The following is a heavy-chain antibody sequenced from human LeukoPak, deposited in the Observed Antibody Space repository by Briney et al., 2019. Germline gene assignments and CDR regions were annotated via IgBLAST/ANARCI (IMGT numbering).Heavy chain of an antibody. D-gene: IGHD6-19*01. Sequence: GGSLRLSCTAAGFTFSSYWMHWVRQAPGKGLVWGSRITSVVNSTSYADSVKGRLTISRDNAKNTLYLQMNSLRVEDTAVYYCARPWGSGWYFFDYWGQGTLVTVS. J-gene: IGHJ4*02. CDR1: GFTFSSYW. V-gene: IGHV3-74*01. CDR2: ITSVVNST. CDR3: ARPWGSGWYFFDY.